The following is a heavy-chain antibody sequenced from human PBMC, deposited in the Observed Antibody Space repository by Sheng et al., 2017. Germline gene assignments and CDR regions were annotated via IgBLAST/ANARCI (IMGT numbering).Heavy chain of an antibody. D-gene: IGHD3-22*01. V-gene: IGHV3-66*01. J-gene: IGHJ6*02. Sequence: EVQLVESGGGLVQPGGSLRLSCAASGFTVSSNYMSWVRQAPGKGLEWVSVIYSGGSTYYADSVKGRFTISRDNSKNTLYLQMNSLRAEDTAVYYCAASTMIVVGEGMYYYYGMDVWGQGTTVTVSS. CDR3: AASTMIVVGEGMYYYYGMDV. CDR2: IYSGGST. CDR1: GFTVSSNY.